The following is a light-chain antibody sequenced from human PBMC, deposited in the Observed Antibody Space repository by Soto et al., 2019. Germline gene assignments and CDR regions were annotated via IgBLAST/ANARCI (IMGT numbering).Light chain of an antibody. CDR1: QNGNRY. CDR3: QQRGNWPIT. CDR2: DAS. Sequence: EIVLTQSPATLSLSPGERATLSCRTSQNGNRYLAWYQQKPGQAPRLLIYDASNRTTGIPARFSGSGSGTDFTLTVSSLEPEDFAVYCCQQRGNWPITFGQGTRLESK. J-gene: IGKJ5*01. V-gene: IGKV3-11*01.